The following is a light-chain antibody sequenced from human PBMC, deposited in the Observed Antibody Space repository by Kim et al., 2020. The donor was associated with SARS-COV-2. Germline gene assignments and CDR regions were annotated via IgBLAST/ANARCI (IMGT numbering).Light chain of an antibody. CDR2: AAS. J-gene: IGKJ1*01. CDR1: QDISNY. Sequence: AAVGDRVTITCRASQDISNYLAWYQQKPGKVPKLLIYAASALQLGVPSRFSGSGSGTDFTLTVTSLQPEDVATYYCQKYNSAPWTFGQGTKVDIK. V-gene: IGKV1-27*01. CDR3: QKYNSAPWT.